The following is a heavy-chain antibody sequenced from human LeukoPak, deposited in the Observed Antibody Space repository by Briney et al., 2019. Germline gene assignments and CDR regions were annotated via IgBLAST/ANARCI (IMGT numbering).Heavy chain of an antibody. V-gene: IGHV4-34*01. CDR1: GGSFSGYY. CDR2: INHSGST. Sequence: PSETLSLACAVYGGSFSGYYWSWIRQPPGKGLEWIGEINHSGSTNYNPSLKSRVTISVDTSKNQFSLKLSSVTAADTAVYYCARVGRRGYYYYYMDVWGKGTTVTVSS. J-gene: IGHJ6*03. CDR3: ARVGRRGYYYYYMDV.